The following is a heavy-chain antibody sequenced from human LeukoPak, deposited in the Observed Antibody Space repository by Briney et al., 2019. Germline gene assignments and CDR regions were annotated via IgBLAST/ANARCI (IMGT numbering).Heavy chain of an antibody. D-gene: IGHD2-2*01. CDR2: ISSSSSYI. J-gene: IGHJ4*02. Sequence: GSLRLSCAASGFTFSSYSMNWVRQAPGKGLEWVSSISSSSSYIYYADSVKGRFTISRDNAKNSLYLQMNSLRAEDTAVYYCARDRYCSSTSCSLGALFDYWGQGTLVTVSS. V-gene: IGHV3-21*01. CDR1: GFTFSSYS. CDR3: ARDRYCSSTSCSLGALFDY.